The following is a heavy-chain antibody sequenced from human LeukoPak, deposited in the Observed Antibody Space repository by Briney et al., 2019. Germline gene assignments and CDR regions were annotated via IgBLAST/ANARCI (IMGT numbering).Heavy chain of an antibody. CDR3: ARTTVRGVIMYYFDY. CDR1: GYTFTSYG. CDR2: ISAYNGNT. D-gene: IGHD3-10*01. J-gene: IGHJ4*02. V-gene: IGHV1-18*01. Sequence: GASVKVSCKASGYTFTSYGISWVRQAPGQGLEWMGWISAYNGNTNYAQKLQGRVTMTTDTSTSTAYMELRSLRSDDTAVYYCARTTVRGVIMYYFDYWGQGTLVTVPS.